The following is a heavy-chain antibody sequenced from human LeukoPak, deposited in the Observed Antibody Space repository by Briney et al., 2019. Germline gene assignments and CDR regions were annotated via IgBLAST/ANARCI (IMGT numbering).Heavy chain of an antibody. Sequence: EASVKVSCKASGGTFSSYAISWVRQAPGQGLEWMGGIIPIFGTANYAQKFQGRVTITADESTSTAYMELSSLRSEDTAVYYCARSPPHGDIVVVPAAIPDYNWFDPWGQGTLVTVSS. CDR2: IIPIFGTA. J-gene: IGHJ5*02. CDR3: ARSPPHGDIVVVPAAIPDYNWFDP. D-gene: IGHD2-2*02. V-gene: IGHV1-69*01. CDR1: GGTFSSYA.